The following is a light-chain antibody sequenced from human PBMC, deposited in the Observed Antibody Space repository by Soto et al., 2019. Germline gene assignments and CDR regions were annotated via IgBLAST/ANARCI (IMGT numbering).Light chain of an antibody. V-gene: IGKV1-27*01. CDR2: AAS. Sequence: DIQITQSPPSLSSCILDIVTLTCRATEDINNYLAWFQRKPGKVPKLLIYAASTLHSGVPSRFSGSGSGTEFTLTISSLQPDDVATYYCQKYNSGGPLTFGGGTKVDI. CDR1: EDINNY. CDR3: QKYNSGGPLT. J-gene: IGKJ4*01.